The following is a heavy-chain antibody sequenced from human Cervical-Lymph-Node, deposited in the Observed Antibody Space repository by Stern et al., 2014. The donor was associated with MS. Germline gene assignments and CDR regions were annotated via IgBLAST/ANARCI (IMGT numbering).Heavy chain of an antibody. J-gene: IGHJ4*02. CDR1: GIPLSNAW. D-gene: IGHD1-26*01. Sequence: EVQLVQSGGGLVKPGGSLRLSCVVSGIPLSNAWMSWVRQAPGEGLEWVGRLKTKTEGGTTDYAATVKDRFIISSDDSKNTIYLQMNSLKTEDTAVYYCTTDRGADFDYWGQGTLVTVSS. CDR3: TTDRGADFDY. CDR2: LKTKTEGGTT. V-gene: IGHV3-15*01.